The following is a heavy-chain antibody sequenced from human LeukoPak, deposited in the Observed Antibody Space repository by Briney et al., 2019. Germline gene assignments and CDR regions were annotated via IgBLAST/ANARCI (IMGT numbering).Heavy chain of an antibody. J-gene: IGHJ4*02. Sequence: SGGSLRLSCVGSAFTFSEYSMSWIRQAPGRELEWISSITESGGTEYYADSVKGRFSISRDNAKSALYLQMNSLRAEDTAVYYCARPRATFGVDPFDCWGQGTLVTVSS. CDR2: ITESGGTE. CDR1: AFTFSEYS. CDR3: ARPRATFGVDPFDC. D-gene: IGHD3-3*01. V-gene: IGHV3-11*01.